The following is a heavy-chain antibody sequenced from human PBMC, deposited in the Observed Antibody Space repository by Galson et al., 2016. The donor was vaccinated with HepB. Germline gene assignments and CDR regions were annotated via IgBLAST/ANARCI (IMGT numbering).Heavy chain of an antibody. D-gene: IGHD3-10*01. CDR2: IYYSGST. Sequence: SETLSLTCTVSGGSISRSSYYWGWIRQPPGKGLEWIGTIYYSGSTYYNPSLRSRVTISVDTSKNQFSLKVSSVTAADTAVYYCARTQGQRVNHCYFDHWGQGTLVTGSS. CDR3: ARTQGQRVNHCYFDH. V-gene: IGHV4-39*01. CDR1: GGSISRSSYY. J-gene: IGHJ4*02.